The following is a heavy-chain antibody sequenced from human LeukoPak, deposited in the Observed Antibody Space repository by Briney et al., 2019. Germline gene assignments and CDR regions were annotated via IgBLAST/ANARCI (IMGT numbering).Heavy chain of an antibody. V-gene: IGHV3-11*01. CDR1: GFTFSDYY. D-gene: IGHD3-3*01. CDR2: ISSSGSTI. J-gene: IGHJ6*03. CDR3: ARDVGITIFGVVAHYMDV. Sequence: GGSLRLSCAASGFTFSDYYMSWIRQAPGKGLEWVSYISSSGSTIYYADSVKGRFTISRDNAKNSLYLQMNSLRAEDTAVYYCARDVGITIFGVVAHYMDVWGKGTTVTVSS.